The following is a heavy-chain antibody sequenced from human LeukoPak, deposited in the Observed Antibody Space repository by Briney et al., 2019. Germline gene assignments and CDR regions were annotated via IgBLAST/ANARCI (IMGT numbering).Heavy chain of an antibody. CDR2: ISGSGGST. CDR3: ARDDYYDSSGYFYY. J-gene: IGHJ4*02. CDR1: GFTFSSYA. Sequence: PGGSLRLSCAASGFTFSSYAMSWVRQAPGKGLEWVSDISGSGGSTYYADSVKGRFTISRDNSKNTLYLQMNSLRAEDTAVYYCARDDYYDSSGYFYYWGQGTLVTVSS. D-gene: IGHD3-22*01. V-gene: IGHV3-23*01.